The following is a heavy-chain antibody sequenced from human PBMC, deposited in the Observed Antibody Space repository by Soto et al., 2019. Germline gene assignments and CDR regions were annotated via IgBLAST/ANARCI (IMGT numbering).Heavy chain of an antibody. CDR2: IIPVFGTA. CDR1: GGVFRNYA. J-gene: IGHJ5*01. D-gene: IGHD1-26*01. Sequence: QVQLVQSGAEVKKTGSSVKVSCTASGGVFRNYAINWVRQAPGQGLEWMGGIIPVFGTADYPQKFQGRVTITADESTTTAYMELTSLKTEDTAVYFCARDRWGSYSFDSWGQGTLVTVAS. V-gene: IGHV1-69*01. CDR3: ARDRWGSYSFDS.